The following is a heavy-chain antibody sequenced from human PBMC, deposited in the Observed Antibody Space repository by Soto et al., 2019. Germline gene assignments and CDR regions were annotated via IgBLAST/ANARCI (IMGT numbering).Heavy chain of an antibody. V-gene: IGHV3-23*01. CDR1: GFTFSTYA. CDR2: ISGGGGPT. D-gene: IGHD5-18*01. J-gene: IGHJ4*02. CDR3: AKGGYSYGFIDF. Sequence: EVQLLESGGGLVQPGGSLRLSCAASGFTFSTYAMSWVRQAPGKGLEWVSAISGGGGPTYYADSVKGRFTASRDNSKNTLHLQMNSLRAEDTALYYSAKGGYSYGFIDFWGQGTLVTVSA.